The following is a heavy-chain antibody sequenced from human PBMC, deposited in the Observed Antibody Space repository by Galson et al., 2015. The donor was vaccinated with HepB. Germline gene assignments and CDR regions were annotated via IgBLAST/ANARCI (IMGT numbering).Heavy chain of an antibody. D-gene: IGHD3-10*01. CDR2: ISGSGGNT. CDR1: GFTFSSYA. J-gene: IGHJ4*02. Sequence: SLRLSCAASGFTFSSYAMSWVRQAPGKGLEWVSAISGSGGNTYYADSVKGRFTISRDNSKNTLYLQMNSLRAEDTAVFYCARGAGYYGSGSYSANDYWGQGTLVTVSS. CDR3: ARGAGYYGSGSYSANDY. V-gene: IGHV3-23*01.